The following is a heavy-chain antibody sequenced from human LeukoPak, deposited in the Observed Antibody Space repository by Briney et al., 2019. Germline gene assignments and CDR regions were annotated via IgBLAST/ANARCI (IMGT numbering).Heavy chain of an antibody. J-gene: IGHJ4*02. Sequence: SETLSLTCAVYGGSFSGYYWSWIRQPPGKGLEWIGEINHSGSTNYNPSLKSRVTISVDTSKNQFSLKLSSVTAADTAVYYCARAKDYGDHDTHFDYWGQGTLVTVSS. CDR3: ARAKDYGDHDTHFDY. CDR1: GGSFSGYY. D-gene: IGHD4-17*01. V-gene: IGHV4-34*01. CDR2: INHSGST.